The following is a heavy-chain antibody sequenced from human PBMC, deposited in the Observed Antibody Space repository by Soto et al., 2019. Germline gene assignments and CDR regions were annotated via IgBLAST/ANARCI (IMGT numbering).Heavy chain of an antibody. CDR1: GFTFSNSI. Sequence: PGGSLRLSCAASGFTFSNSIINWVRQAPGQGLEWVSSISGSSDFLYYADSVKGRFTISRDTATNSLHLQMNSLRAEDTAVYYCATSTWYAFDIWGQGTMVTVSS. J-gene: IGHJ3*02. CDR3: ATSTWYAFDI. CDR2: ISGSSDFL. D-gene: IGHD6-13*01. V-gene: IGHV3-21*01.